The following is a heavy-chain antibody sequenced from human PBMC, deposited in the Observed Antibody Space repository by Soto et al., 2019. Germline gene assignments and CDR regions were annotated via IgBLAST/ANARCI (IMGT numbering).Heavy chain of an antibody. CDR2: IKSDGSRT. D-gene: IGHD6-13*01. V-gene: IGHV3-74*01. CDR1: GFTFSSYW. CDR3: ARDGLISVAGVDFDY. J-gene: IGHJ4*02. Sequence: EVQLVESGGGLVQPGGSLRLSCAASGFTFSSYWMHWVRQVPGKGLVWVSRIKSDGSRTDYADSVKGRFTISRDNGKYTLYLHMNSLRADDTAVYYCARDGLISVAGVDFDYWGRGTLVTVSS.